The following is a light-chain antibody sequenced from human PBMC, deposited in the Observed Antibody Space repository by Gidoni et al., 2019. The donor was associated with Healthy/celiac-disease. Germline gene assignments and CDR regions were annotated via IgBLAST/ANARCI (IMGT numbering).Light chain of an antibody. V-gene: IGKV3-20*01. CDR1: QSVSSSY. CDR2: GAS. Sequence: EIVLTQSPGTLSLSPGERATLSCRASQSVSSSYLAWYQQKPGQAPRLLIYGASSRATGIPDRFSGSGSGKDCTITISRLEPEDFAVYYCQQYGSSPITFXPXTKVEIK. J-gene: IGKJ3*01. CDR3: QQYGSSPIT.